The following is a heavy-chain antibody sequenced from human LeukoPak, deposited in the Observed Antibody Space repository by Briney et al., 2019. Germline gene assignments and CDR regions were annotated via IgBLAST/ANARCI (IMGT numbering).Heavy chain of an antibody. CDR1: GGSISSHY. V-gene: IGHV4-59*11. D-gene: IGHD1-26*01. CDR2: IYYTGST. CDR3: ARGIGATTLLDY. J-gene: IGHJ4*02. Sequence: PSETLSLTCSVSGGSISSHYWSWMRQPPGKGLEWIGYIYYTGSTDYNPSLKSRVTISVDTSKNQFSLKLSSVTAADTAVYYCARGIGATTLLDYWGQGTLVTVSS.